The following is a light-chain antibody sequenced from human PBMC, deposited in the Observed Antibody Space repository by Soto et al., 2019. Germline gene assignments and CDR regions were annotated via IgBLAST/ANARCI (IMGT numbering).Light chain of an antibody. J-gene: IGKJ4*01. CDR3: QQSYNTPLT. Sequence: DIQMTQSPSSLSASVGDRVTITCRASQSIGSYLTWYQQKPGKAPKLLIYAASSLQSGVPSRFSGSGSGTDFALTISSLQPEDVATDDGQQSYNTPLTFGGGTKVDIK. CDR2: AAS. V-gene: IGKV1-39*01. CDR1: QSIGSY.